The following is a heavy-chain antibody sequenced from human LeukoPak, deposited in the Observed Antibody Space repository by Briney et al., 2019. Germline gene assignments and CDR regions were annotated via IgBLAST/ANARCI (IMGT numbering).Heavy chain of an antibody. CDR1: GYGFTNYW. Sequence: GESLKISCKGSGYGFTNYWIGWVRQMPGKGLEWMGIIYPGDSDTRYSPSFQGQVTISADKSINTAYLQWSSLKASDTAIFYCARRRDYSDYSDAFDIWGRGTMVTASS. V-gene: IGHV5-51*01. J-gene: IGHJ3*02. CDR3: ARRRDYSDYSDAFDI. CDR2: IYPGDSDT. D-gene: IGHD4-11*01.